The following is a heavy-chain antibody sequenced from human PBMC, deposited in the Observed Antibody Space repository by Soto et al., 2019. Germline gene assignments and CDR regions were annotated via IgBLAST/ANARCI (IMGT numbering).Heavy chain of an antibody. J-gene: IGHJ4*02. CDR2: ISPRSGGT. D-gene: IGHD3-9*01. V-gene: IGHV1-2*02. CDR1: GYTFIDYY. CDR3: ARPPGYISDWYYFDL. Sequence: ASVKVSCKAPGYTFIDYYMHWVRQAPGQGFEWMGRISPRSGGTNYAQKFQGRVTMTWDTSLNTAYMELSSLISEDTAVYYCARPPGYISDWYYFDLWGQGTLVTVSS.